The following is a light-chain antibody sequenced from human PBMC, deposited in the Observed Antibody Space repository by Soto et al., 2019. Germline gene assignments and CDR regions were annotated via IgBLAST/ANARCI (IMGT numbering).Light chain of an antibody. Sequence: EIVLTQSPAPLSLSPGARATLSCRASQSVSSYLAWYQQKPGQAPRLLIYDASNRATGIPARFSGSGSGTDFTLTISSLEPEDFAVYYCQQRINWLPFGQGTRLAIK. CDR3: QQRINWLP. J-gene: IGKJ5*01. CDR2: DAS. V-gene: IGKV3-11*01. CDR1: QSVSSY.